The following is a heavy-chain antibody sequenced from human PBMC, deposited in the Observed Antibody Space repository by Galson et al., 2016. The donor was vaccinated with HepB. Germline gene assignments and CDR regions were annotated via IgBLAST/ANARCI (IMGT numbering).Heavy chain of an antibody. J-gene: IGHJ3*02. V-gene: IGHV1-46*01. CDR1: GYTFTNYY. CDR2: IIPSGGGT. CDR3: ARGGYYSSGWYDAFDI. D-gene: IGHD6-19*01. Sequence: SVKVSCKASGYTFTNYYLHWVRQAPGQGLEWMGVIIPSGGGTSYAQRFQGRVNLTRDTPTNTVYMDLSSLRSEDTAVYYCARGGYYSSGWYDAFDIWGQGRMVTVSS.